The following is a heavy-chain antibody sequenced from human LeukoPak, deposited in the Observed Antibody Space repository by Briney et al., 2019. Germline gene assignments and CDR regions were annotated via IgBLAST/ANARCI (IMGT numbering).Heavy chain of an antibody. J-gene: IGHJ6*02. CDR1: GYTFTSYG. D-gene: IGHD5-18*01. CDR3: ARDTFSMSSTRLAYSYGYDYYYGMDV. Sequence: ASVKVSCKASGYTFTSYGISWVRQAPGQGLGWRGWTTGTNGDTNYPQKLQGRVAMTTDTSTSTAYMELRSLRSDDSAVYYCARDTFSMSSTRLAYSYGYDYYYGMDVWGQGTTVTVSS. CDR2: TTGTNGDT. V-gene: IGHV1-18*01.